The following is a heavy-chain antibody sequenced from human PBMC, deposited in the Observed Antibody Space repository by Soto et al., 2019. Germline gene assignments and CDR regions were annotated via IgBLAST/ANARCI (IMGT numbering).Heavy chain of an antibody. Sequence: GESLKISCKGSGYSFTSYWISWVRQMPGKGLEWMGRIDPGDSYTNYSPSFQGHVTISADKSISTAYLQWSSLKASDTAMYYCARLNRSSGWYRYYYYGMDVWGQGTTVTVSS. D-gene: IGHD6-19*01. J-gene: IGHJ6*02. V-gene: IGHV5-10-1*01. CDR2: IDPGDSYT. CDR1: GYSFTSYW. CDR3: ARLNRSSGWYRYYYYGMDV.